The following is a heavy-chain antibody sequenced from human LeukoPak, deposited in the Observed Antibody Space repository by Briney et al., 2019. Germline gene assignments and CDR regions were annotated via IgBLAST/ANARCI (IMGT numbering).Heavy chain of an antibody. J-gene: IGHJ4*02. CDR1: GGSFSGYY. V-gene: IGHV4-34*01. CDR2: INHSGST. D-gene: IGHD3-10*01. CDR3: ARSITMVRGVIPQHFDY. Sequence: PSETLSLTCAVYGGSFSGYYWSWIRQPPGKGLEWIGEINHSGSTNYNPSLKSRATISVDTSKNQFSLKLSSVTAADTAVYYCARSITMVRGVIPQHFDYWGQGTLVTVSS.